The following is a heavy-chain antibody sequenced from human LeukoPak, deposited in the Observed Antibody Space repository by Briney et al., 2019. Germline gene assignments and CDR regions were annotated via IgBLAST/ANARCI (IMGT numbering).Heavy chain of an antibody. CDR3: ALLAVASDFDY. J-gene: IGHJ4*02. V-gene: IGHV3-48*03. D-gene: IGHD6-19*01. Sequence: SGGSLRLSCAVSGFPFSFFEINWVRQAPGKGLEWVSNIASSGRTRYYADSVKGRFSISRDNAKNSLYLQVNTLRVEDTGVYYCALLAVASDFDYWGQGALVTVSS. CDR2: IASSGRTR. CDR1: GFPFSFFE.